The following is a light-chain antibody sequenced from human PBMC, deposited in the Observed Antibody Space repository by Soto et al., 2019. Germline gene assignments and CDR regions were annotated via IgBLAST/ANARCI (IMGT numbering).Light chain of an antibody. CDR2: GAS. Sequence: DIQMTQSPSSLSATVGDSVTITCRASQSISKYVNWYQHTPGKAPNLLIYGASTLQIGVPSRFSGSGSGTNFTLTICGLQPEDFAIYYCQQSYSTPLTFGQGTRLEIK. J-gene: IGKJ5*01. CDR1: QSISKY. V-gene: IGKV1-39*01. CDR3: QQSYSTPLT.